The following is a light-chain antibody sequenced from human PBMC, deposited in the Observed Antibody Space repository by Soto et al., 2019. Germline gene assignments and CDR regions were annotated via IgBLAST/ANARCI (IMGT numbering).Light chain of an antibody. CDR1: ISNIGAGYD. CDR2: GNT. CDR3: QSYDSSLINSV. V-gene: IGLV1-40*01. J-gene: IGLJ3*02. Sequence: QSVLTQPPSVSGAPGQRVTISCIGSISNIGAGYDVHWYQQFPGTVPKLLIHGNTNRPSGVPDRFSGSKSGTSASLAITGLQAEDEADYYCQSYDSSLINSVFGGGTKLTVL.